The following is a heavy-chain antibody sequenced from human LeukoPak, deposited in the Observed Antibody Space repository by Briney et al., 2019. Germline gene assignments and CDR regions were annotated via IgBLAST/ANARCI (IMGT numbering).Heavy chain of an antibody. CDR2: ISSSSSYI. CDR1: GFTFSSYS. V-gene: IGHV3-21*01. J-gene: IGHJ4*02. CDR3: AKSPKTGFLFDY. Sequence: GGSLRLSCAASGFTFSSYSMNWVRQAPGKGLEWVSYISSSSSYIYYADSVKGRFTISRDNAKNSLYLQMNSLRAEDTAVYYCAKSPKTGFLFDYWGKGTLVTVSS. D-gene: IGHD1-1*01.